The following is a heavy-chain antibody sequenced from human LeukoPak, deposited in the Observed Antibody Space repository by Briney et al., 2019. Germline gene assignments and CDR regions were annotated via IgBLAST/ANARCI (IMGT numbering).Heavy chain of an antibody. CDR2: ISYDGNNK. Sequence: PGGSLRLSCAASGFTFSSYAIHWVRQAPGKGLEWVAVISYDGNNKYYADSVKGRFTISRDNSKNSLYLQMNNLKTEDTAVYYCARNYYMDVWGKGTTVTVSS. CDR1: GFTFSSYA. V-gene: IGHV3-30-3*01. CDR3: ARNYYMDV. J-gene: IGHJ6*03.